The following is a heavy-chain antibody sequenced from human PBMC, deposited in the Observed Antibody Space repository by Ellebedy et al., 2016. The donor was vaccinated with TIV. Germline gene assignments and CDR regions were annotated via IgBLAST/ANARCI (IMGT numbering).Heavy chain of an antibody. V-gene: IGHV3-64D*06. CDR2: ISSNGGST. CDR1: GFTVSSNY. J-gene: IGHJ4*02. Sequence: GGSLRLSXAASGFTVSSNYMSWVRQAPGKGLEYVSAISSNGGSTYYADSVKGRFTISRDNSKNTLYLQMSSLRAEDTAVYYCARGSGATTVGRGAWGQGTLVTVSS. D-gene: IGHD4-23*01. CDR3: ARGSGATTVGRGA.